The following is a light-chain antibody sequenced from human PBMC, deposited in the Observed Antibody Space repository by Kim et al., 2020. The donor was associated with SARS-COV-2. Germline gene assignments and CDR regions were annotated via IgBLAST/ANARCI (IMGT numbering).Light chain of an antibody. Sequence: SSELTQDPAVSVALGQTVRITCQGDSLRSFYASWYQQKPGQAPVLVIYGKDNRPSGIPDRFSGSSSGNTAFLTITGAQAEDEADYYCNSRDNSGNHLTVFGGGTKVTVL. J-gene: IGLJ2*01. CDR1: SLRSFY. CDR3: NSRDNSGNHLTV. CDR2: GKD. V-gene: IGLV3-19*01.